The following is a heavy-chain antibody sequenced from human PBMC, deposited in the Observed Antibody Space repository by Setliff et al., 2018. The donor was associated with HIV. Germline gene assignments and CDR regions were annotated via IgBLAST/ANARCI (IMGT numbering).Heavy chain of an antibody. CDR3: ARNPQPTGTPDYYYYYYMDV. J-gene: IGHJ6*03. V-gene: IGHV1-69*06. CDR2: VIPIFGTA. D-gene: IGHD1-1*01. Sequence: ASVKVSCKASGGTFSSYAVSWVRQAPGQGLEWMGRVIPIFGTANYAQKFQGRVTITADKSTSTAYMELSSLRSEDTAVYYCARNPQPTGTPDYYYYYYMDVWGKGTTVTVSS. CDR1: GGTFSSYA.